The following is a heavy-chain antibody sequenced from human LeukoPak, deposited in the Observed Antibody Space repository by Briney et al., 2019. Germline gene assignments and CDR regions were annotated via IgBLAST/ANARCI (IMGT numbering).Heavy chain of an antibody. D-gene: IGHD6-13*01. CDR2: IYSGGST. J-gene: IGHJ4*02. Sequence: GGSLRLSCAASGFTFSGSAMHWVRQAPGKGLEWVSVIYSGGSTYYADSVKGRFTISRDNSKNTLYLQMNSLRAEDTAVYYCARDRGVAAAGLYYFDYWGQGTLVTVSS. CDR1: GFTFSGSA. V-gene: IGHV3-66*01. CDR3: ARDRGVAAAGLYYFDY.